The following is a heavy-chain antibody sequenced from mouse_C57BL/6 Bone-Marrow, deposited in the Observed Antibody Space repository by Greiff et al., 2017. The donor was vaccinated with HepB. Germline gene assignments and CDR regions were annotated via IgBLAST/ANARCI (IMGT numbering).Heavy chain of an antibody. Sequence: VQLQQSVAELVRPGASVKLSCTASGFNIKNTYMHWVKQRPEQGLEWIGRIDPANGNTKYAPKVQGKATITADTSYNTAYLQLSSLTSEDTAIYYCARSPYYYGSSSWFAYWGQGTLVTVSA. CDR2: IDPANGNT. J-gene: IGHJ3*01. CDR1: GFNIKNTY. CDR3: ARSPYYYGSSSWFAY. D-gene: IGHD1-1*01. V-gene: IGHV14-3*01.